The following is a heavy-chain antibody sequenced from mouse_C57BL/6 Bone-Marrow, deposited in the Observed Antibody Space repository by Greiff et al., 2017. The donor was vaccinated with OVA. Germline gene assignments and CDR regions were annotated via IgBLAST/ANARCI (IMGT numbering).Heavy chain of an antibody. CDR1: GYTFTDYY. D-gene: IGHD1-1*01. CDR2: INPYNGGT. J-gene: IGHJ1*03. V-gene: IGHV1-19*01. CDR3: AYYYGSSGYFDV. Sequence: EVKVVESGPVLVKPGASVKMSCKASGYTFTDYYMNWVKQSHGKSLEWIGVINPYNGGTSYNQKFKGKATLTVDKSSSTAYMELNSLTSEDSAVYYCAYYYGSSGYFDVWGTGTTVTVSS.